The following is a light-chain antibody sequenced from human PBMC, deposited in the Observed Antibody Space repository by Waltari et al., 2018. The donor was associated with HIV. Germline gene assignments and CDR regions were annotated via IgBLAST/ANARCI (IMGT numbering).Light chain of an antibody. V-gene: IGLV1-51*02. CDR1: ISNIRNTY. CDR3: ASWDSSLSVL. CDR2: GDD. Sequence: QSVLTQPPSVSAAPGQKVTISCSGRISNIRNTYVSWYQHLPGTAPKLLIYGDDKRYPGIPDRISASKSGTSATLAITGLQTGDEADYYCASWDSSLSVLFGGGTKLAVL. J-gene: IGLJ2*01.